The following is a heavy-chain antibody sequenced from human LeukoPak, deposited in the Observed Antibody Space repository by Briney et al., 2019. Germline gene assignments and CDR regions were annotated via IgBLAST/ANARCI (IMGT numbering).Heavy chain of an antibody. Sequence: ASVKVSCKASGYTFTSYGINWVRQATGQGLEWMGWINPNSGNTGYAQKFQGRVTMTINSSTSTAYMELSSLRSDDTAVYYCTSKPGKYYRSTSGYVLDYWGQGTLVTVSS. CDR3: TSKPGKYYRSTSGYVLDY. CDR1: GYTFTSYG. V-gene: IGHV1-8*01. CDR2: INPNSGNT. J-gene: IGHJ4*02. D-gene: IGHD2-2*01.